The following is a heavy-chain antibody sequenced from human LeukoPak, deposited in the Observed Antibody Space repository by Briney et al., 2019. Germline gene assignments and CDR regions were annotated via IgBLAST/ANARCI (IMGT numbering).Heavy chain of an antibody. Sequence: SETLSLTCTVSGASISKNNYCWGWIRQPPGKGLEWIGSIYYSGRTYYNPSLKSRVTISIDTSKNQFSLKLSSVTAADTAVYYCTRVNFYGSGTYQFGPWGQGTLVTVSS. CDR1: GASISKNNYC. CDR2: IYYSGRT. D-gene: IGHD3-10*01. J-gene: IGHJ5*02. CDR3: TRVNFYGSGTYQFGP. V-gene: IGHV4-39*07.